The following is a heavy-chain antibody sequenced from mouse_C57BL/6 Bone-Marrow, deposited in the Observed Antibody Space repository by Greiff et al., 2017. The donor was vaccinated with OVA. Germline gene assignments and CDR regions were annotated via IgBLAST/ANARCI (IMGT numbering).Heavy chain of an antibody. V-gene: IGHV5-4*01. CDR3: ARGDYYGSSYLYAMDY. J-gene: IGHJ4*01. CDR1: GFTFSSYA. Sequence: HLVESGGGLVKPGGSLKLSCAASGFTFSSYAMSWVRQTPEKRLEWVATISDGGSYTYYPDNVKGRFTISRDNAKNNLYLQMSHLKSEDTAMYYCARGDYYGSSYLYAMDYWGQGTSVTVSS. D-gene: IGHD1-1*01. CDR2: ISDGGSYT.